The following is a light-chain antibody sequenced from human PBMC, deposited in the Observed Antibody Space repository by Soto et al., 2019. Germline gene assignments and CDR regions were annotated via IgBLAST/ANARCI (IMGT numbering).Light chain of an antibody. Sequence: QSALTQPPSVSGSPGQSVTISCTGISSYIDIYNHVSWYQQSPGTAPQLVISEVSNRPSGVPDRFSGSQSGNTASLTISGLQAEDEAIYDCASYTFSTPPHVVFGGGTKLTVL. CDR1: SSYIDIYNH. J-gene: IGLJ2*01. CDR3: ASYTFSTPPHVV. V-gene: IGLV2-18*02. CDR2: EVS.